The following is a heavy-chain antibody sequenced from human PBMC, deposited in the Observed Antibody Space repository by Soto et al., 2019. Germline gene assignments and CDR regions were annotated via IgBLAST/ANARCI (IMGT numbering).Heavy chain of an antibody. V-gene: IGHV1-69*13. CDR2: IIPVFGTA. CDR3: ARGWNDFPH. CDR1: GGTFSSYA. D-gene: IGHD1-1*01. Sequence: SVKVSCKASGGTFSSYAISWVRQAPGQGLECMGGIIPVFGTANYAQKFQGRVTINADESTSTVYMELSSLRSEDTAVYYCARGWNDFPHWGQGTLVTVSS. J-gene: IGHJ1*01.